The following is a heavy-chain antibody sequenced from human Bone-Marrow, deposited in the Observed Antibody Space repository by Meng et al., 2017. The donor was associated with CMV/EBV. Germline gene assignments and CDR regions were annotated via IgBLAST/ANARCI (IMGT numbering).Heavy chain of an antibody. CDR3: GRGGYCSSTSCLYYYYYGMDV. Sequence: SVKVSCKASVRTFSSYAISWVRQAPGQGREWMGGIIPILGIANYAQKFQGRVTINADKSTSTAYMELSSLRSEDTAVYYCGRGGYCSSTSCLYYYYYGMDVWGQGTTVTVSS. J-gene: IGHJ6*02. CDR2: IIPILGIA. D-gene: IGHD2-2*01. V-gene: IGHV1-69*10. CDR1: VRTFSSYA.